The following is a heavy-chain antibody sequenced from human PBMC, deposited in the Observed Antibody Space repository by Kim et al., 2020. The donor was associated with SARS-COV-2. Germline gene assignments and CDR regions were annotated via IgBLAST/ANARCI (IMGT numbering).Heavy chain of an antibody. CDR2: IYSRGTT. CDR1: GFTVSTNF. J-gene: IGHJ3*02. Sequence: GGSLRLSCRVSGFTVSTNFMTWVRQAPGKGLEWVSVIYSRGTTYYGDAVKGRFTISRDNSDNPVYLHMNSLRSEDTAMYFCARSMGVYNSEYYYGSFDMRGQGKMV. D-gene: IGHD3-10*01. CDR3: ARSMGVYNSEYYYGSFDM. V-gene: IGHV3-53*01.